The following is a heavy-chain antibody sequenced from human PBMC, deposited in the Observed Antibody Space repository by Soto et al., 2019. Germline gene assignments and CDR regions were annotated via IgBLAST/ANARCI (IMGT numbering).Heavy chain of an antibody. CDR2: INPATGAA. CDR1: GYPVTAYY. CDR3: ARGGGVGVAGSAAFDM. V-gene: IGHV1-2*02. J-gene: IGHJ3*02. D-gene: IGHD3-3*01. Sequence: QLHLVQSGAVVKKPGASVTVSCSASGYPVTAYYMHWVRQAPGRGLEWMGGINPATGAAKYTQTFQGRDTMTRDPSTSTVFMELSGLTSGDTAVFYCARGGGVGVAGSAAFDMWGQGTLVTVSS.